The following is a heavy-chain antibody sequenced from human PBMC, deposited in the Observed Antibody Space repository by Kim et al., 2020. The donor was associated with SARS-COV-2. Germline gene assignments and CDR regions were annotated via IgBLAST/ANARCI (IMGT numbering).Heavy chain of an antibody. D-gene: IGHD1-1*01. J-gene: IGHJ5*02. CDR1: GGSVSDSY. V-gene: IGHV4-59*08. CDR3: ARVRMNWFYV. Sequence: SETLSLTCTVSGGSVSDSYWSWIRQPPGKGLEWIGYLYYSGTTNYNPSLKSRASISVDRSKNQFSLKVISVTAADTAVYYCARVRMNWFYVWGQGTLV. CDR2: LYYSGTT.